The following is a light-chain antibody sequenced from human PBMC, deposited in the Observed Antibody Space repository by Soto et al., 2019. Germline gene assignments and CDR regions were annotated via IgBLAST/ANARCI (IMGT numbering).Light chain of an antibody. CDR3: QQSYYNPT. CDR2: DAS. J-gene: IGKJ1*01. Sequence: DIQMSQSPSSLSASVGDRFTITCRASQSVSNYLHWYQQKPGKAPNLLIYDASSLQSGVPSRFSGSGSGTDFTLTISSLQHEDFATYYCQQSYYNPTFGQGTKVDI. CDR1: QSVSNY. V-gene: IGKV1-39*01.